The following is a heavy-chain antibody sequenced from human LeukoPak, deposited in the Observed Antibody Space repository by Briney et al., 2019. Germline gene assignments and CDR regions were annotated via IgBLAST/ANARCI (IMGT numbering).Heavy chain of an antibody. Sequence: ASVKVSCKASGYTFTSYDINWGRQATGQGLEWMGWMNPNSGNTGYAQKFQGRVTITRNTSISTAYMELSSLRSEDTAVYYCARARGGVVVVAASKSYYYYYMDVWGKGTTVTVSS. CDR3: ARARGGVVVVAASKSYYYYYMDV. V-gene: IGHV1-8*03. J-gene: IGHJ6*03. CDR2: MNPNSGNT. D-gene: IGHD2-15*01. CDR1: GYTFTSYD.